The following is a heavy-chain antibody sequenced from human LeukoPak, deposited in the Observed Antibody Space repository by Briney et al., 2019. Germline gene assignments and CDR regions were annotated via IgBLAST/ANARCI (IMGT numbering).Heavy chain of an antibody. CDR2: IRGNGSSI. J-gene: IGHJ4*02. CDR1: GFTFSSSW. D-gene: IGHD2-21*01. CDR3: ARDLDNDGYSYFDY. Sequence: GGSLRLSCAASGFTFSSSWMHWVRQAPGKELVWVSRIRGNGSSIIYADSVKGRFTISRDNAKNTLYLQMNSLRAEDTAVYYCARDLDNDGYSYFDYWGQGSLVTISS. V-gene: IGHV3-74*01.